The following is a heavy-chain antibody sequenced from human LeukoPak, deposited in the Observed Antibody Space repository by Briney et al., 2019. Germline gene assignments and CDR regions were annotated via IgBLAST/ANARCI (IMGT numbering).Heavy chain of an antibody. V-gene: IGHV4-39*01. CDR2: IYYSGNT. CDR1: GGSIFSSTYY. CDR3: ASSPSWDFDY. D-gene: IGHD3-16*01. J-gene: IGHJ4*02. Sequence: SETLSLTCTVSGGSIFSSTYYWGWIRQPPGKGLEWIGSIYYSGNTYYNPSLKSRVTISVDSSKNQFSLKLSSVTAADTAVYYCASSPSWDFDYWGQGTLVTVSS.